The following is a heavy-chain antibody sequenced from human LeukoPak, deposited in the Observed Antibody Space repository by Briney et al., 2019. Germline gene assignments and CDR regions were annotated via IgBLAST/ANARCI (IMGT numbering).Heavy chain of an antibody. J-gene: IGHJ4*02. CDR1: GFTFSIYA. CDR3: ARAKSYFDFDY. CDR2: ISYDGSNK. D-gene: IGHD3-9*01. V-gene: IGHV3-30-3*01. Sequence: PGGSLRLSCAACGFTFSIYAMHWVRQAPGKGLEWVAVISYDGSNKYYADSVKGRFTISRDNSKNTLYLQMNSLRAEDTAVYYCARAKSYFDFDYWGQGTLVTVSS.